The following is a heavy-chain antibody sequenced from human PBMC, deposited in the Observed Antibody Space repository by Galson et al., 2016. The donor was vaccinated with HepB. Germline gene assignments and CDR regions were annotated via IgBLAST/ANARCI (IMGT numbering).Heavy chain of an antibody. Sequence: SLRLSCAASGFTFSDYSMNWVRQAPGKGLEWVSSISRSSTHIYYADSVKGRFTISRDNAKSSLYLQMNSLRAEDTAVYYCARGPLNLSGPELGQMAEYFKHWGQGTLVTASS. V-gene: IGHV3-21*01. CDR3: ARGPLNLSGPELGQMAEYFKH. CDR2: ISRSSTHI. CDR1: GFTFSDYS. D-gene: IGHD7-27*01. J-gene: IGHJ1*01.